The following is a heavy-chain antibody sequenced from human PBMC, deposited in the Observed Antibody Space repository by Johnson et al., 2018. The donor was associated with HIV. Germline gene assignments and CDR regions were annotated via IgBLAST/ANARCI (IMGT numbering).Heavy chain of an antibody. CDR2: IYSGDTT. J-gene: IGHJ3*02. CDR1: GFTVTSHY. Sequence: VQLVESGGGLVQPGGSLRLSCAASGFTVTSHYMSWVRQAPGMGLEWVSVIYSGDTTYYADSVKGRFTISRDNSKNALYLQMNSLRAEDTAVYYCARVRVGAFDIWGQGTMGTVSS. D-gene: IGHD1-26*01. CDR3: ARVRVGAFDI. V-gene: IGHV3-66*02.